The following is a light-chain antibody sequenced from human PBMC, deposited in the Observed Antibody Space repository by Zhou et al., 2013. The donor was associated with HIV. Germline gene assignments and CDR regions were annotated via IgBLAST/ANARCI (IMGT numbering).Light chain of an antibody. CDR3: QESYSTPLT. CDR2: AAS. Sequence: DIQMTQSPSSLSASVGDRVTITCRASQNIRRYLNWYQQKPGKAPKLLIYAASSLQSGVPSRFSGGGSGTDFTLTISSLQLEDFATYYCQESYSTPLTFGGGTKV. J-gene: IGKJ4*01. V-gene: IGKV1-39*01. CDR1: QNIRRY.